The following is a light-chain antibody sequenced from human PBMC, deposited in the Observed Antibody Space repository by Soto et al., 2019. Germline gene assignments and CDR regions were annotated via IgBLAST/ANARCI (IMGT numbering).Light chain of an antibody. CDR1: TSDFNYYNS. Sequence: SALTQPASVSGSPGQSITISCTGTTSDFNYYNSVSWYQHHPGQAPKLMIYNVSNRPSGVSYRFSGSKSGNTASLTISGLQAEDEADYYCTSYTSSTTYFFGTGTKVTVL. CDR3: TSYTSSTTYF. CDR2: NVS. J-gene: IGLJ1*01. V-gene: IGLV2-14*03.